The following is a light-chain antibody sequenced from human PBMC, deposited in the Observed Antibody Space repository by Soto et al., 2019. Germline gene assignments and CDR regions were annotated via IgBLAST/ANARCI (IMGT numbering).Light chain of an antibody. CDR1: QGIGND. Sequence: AIQMTQSPSSLSASVGDRVTITCRASQGIGNDLGWYQQKSGKAPKLLIYAASNIQSGVPSRFSGSGSGTDFTLTISRLQPEDVATYYCLQDNNYPLTFGGGTKVEI. V-gene: IGKV1-6*01. CDR3: LQDNNYPLT. CDR2: AAS. J-gene: IGKJ4*01.